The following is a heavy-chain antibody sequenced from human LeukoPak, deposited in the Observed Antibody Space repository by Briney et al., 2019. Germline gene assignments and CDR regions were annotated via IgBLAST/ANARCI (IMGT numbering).Heavy chain of an antibody. CDR1: GFTFSTYG. Sequence: PGGSLRLSCAASGFTFSTYGMNWVRQAPGKELAWVSTISRSGDIRYYADSVKGRFTISRDNSKNTLYLQMNSLRAEDTAIYYCATGSTAVAGTKYWGQGILVTVSS. CDR3: ATGSTAVAGTKY. CDR2: ISRSGDIR. D-gene: IGHD6-19*01. V-gene: IGHV3-23*01. J-gene: IGHJ4*02.